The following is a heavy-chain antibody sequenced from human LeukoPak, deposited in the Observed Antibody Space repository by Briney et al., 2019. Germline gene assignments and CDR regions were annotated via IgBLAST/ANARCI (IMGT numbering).Heavy chain of an antibody. CDR1: GYTFTSYY. CDR3: ARDAGIAVAGTDGYFDY. Sequence: GASVKVSCKASGYTFTSYYMHWVRQAPGQGLEWMGIINPSGGSTSYAQKFQGRVTMTRDTSTSTVYMELSSLRSEDTAVYYCARDAGIAVAGTDGYFDYWDQGTLVTVSS. J-gene: IGHJ4*02. V-gene: IGHV1-46*01. CDR2: INPSGGST. D-gene: IGHD6-19*01.